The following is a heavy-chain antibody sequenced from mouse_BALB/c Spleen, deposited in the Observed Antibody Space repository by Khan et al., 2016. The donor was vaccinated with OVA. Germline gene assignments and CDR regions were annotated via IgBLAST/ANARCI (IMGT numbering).Heavy chain of an antibody. CDR2: ISSGSSTI. V-gene: IGHV5-17*02. Sequence: EVELVESGGGLVQPGGSRKLSCAASGFTFSRFGMHWVRQAPEKGLEWVAYISSGSSTIYYADTVKGRFTISRDNPKNTLFLQMTSLRSEDTAMYYCERDSNFKNWGQGTTLTGSS. D-gene: IGHD4-1*01. J-gene: IGHJ2*01. CDR1: GFTFSRFG. CDR3: ERDSNFKN.